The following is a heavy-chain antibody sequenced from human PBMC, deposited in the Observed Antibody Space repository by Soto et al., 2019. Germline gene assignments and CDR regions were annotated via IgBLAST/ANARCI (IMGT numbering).Heavy chain of an antibody. CDR2: IYDSGSP. J-gene: IGHJ4*02. D-gene: IGHD1-26*01. CDR3: ARGVGSSPPRY. Sequence: PSETLSLTCIISGGSISVYYWSWIRQPPGQALEWIGYIYDSGSPYYNPSLRSRVIISADTSKNQISLKLTSATAADTAVYYCARGVGSSPPRYWGRGTLVTVSS. CDR1: GGSISVYY. V-gene: IGHV4-59*01.